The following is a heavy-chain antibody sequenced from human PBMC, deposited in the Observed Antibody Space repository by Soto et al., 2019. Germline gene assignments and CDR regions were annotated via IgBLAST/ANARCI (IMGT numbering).Heavy chain of an antibody. D-gene: IGHD3-10*01. CDR2: ISRDGTNK. CDR3: ARSRSGAVADSFDF. Sequence: VASGGGVVQPGRSLRLSCAASGFTFRSYAMHWVRQAPGKGLEWVAVISRDGTNKYYVDSLKGRFTISRDNSKDTVYLQMNSLRDEGSAMFYCARSRSGAVADSFDFWGQGTLVTVSS. V-gene: IGHV3-30*03. CDR1: GFTFRSYA. J-gene: IGHJ4*02.